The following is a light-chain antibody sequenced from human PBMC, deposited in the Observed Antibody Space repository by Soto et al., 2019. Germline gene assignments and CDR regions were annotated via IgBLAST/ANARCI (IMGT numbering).Light chain of an antibody. CDR3: QQYNNWPLT. J-gene: IGKJ4*01. CDR2: GAS. V-gene: IGKV3-15*01. CDR1: QSVSRN. Sequence: TVITHSPATLSVSQGERATLSCRASQSVSRNFAWYQQRPGQAPRLLIYGASTRATGVPARFSGSGSGTEFALTISSLQPEDFAVYYCQQYNNWPLTFGGGTKVDI.